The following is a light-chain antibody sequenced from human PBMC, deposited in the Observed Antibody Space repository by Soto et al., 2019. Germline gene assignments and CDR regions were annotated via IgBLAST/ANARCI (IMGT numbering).Light chain of an antibody. CDR1: QTISSW. J-gene: IGKJ1*01. Sequence: DIQMTQSPSTLCGSVGDRVTMTCRASQTISSWLAWYQQKPGKAHKLLIYKASTLKSGVPSRFSGSGSGTEFTLTIRSLQPDDFATYYCQHYNSYSEAFGQGTTGDNK. CDR2: KAS. CDR3: QHYNSYSEA. V-gene: IGKV1-5*03.